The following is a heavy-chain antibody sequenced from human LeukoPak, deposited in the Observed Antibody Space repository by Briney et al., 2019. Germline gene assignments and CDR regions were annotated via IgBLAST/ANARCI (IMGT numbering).Heavy chain of an antibody. Sequence: GGSLRLSCAASGFTFSSYAMNWVRQAPGKGLEWVSATGSTGVSTFYADSVKGRFTVSRDNSKNTLSLQMNSLRAEDTAVYYCAKDPGVVPAHYFDYWGQGSLVTVS. CDR2: TGSTGVST. CDR3: AKDPGVVPAHYFDY. V-gene: IGHV3-23*01. D-gene: IGHD2-2*01. J-gene: IGHJ4*02. CDR1: GFTFSSYA.